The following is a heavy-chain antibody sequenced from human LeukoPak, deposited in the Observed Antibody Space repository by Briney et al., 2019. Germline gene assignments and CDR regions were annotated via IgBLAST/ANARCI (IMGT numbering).Heavy chain of an antibody. CDR3: ARHMGGGLDY. D-gene: IGHD3-10*01. CDR2: IYYSGST. V-gene: IGHV4-39*01. J-gene: IGHJ4*02. Sequence: HSETLSLTCTVSNGSISSSTYYWGWIRQPPEKGLEWIGTIYYSGSTYYNPSLKSRVTISVDTSKNQFSLKLSSMTAADTAVYYCARHMGGGLDYWGQGTLVTVSS. CDR1: NGSISSSTYY.